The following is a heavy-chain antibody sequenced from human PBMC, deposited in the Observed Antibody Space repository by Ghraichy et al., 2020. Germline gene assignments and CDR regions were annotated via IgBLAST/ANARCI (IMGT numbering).Heavy chain of an antibody. CDR1: GGSISSSSYY. CDR3: ARAVRGYSYGFGEHDAFDI. Sequence: SQTLSLTCTVSGGSISSSSYYWGWIRQPPGKGLEWIGSIYYSGSTYYNPSLKSRVTISVDTSKNQFSLKLSSVTAADTAVYYCARAVRGYSYGFGEHDAFDIWGQGTMVTVSS. D-gene: IGHD5-18*01. J-gene: IGHJ3*02. CDR2: IYYSGST. V-gene: IGHV4-39*01.